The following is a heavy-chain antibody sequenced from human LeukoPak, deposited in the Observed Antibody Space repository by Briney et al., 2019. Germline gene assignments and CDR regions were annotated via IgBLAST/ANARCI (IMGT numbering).Heavy chain of an antibody. CDR2: IHRSGSP. J-gene: IGHJ1*01. V-gene: IGHV4/OR15-8*01. CDR1: LDSTTSNF. Sequence: EALSVTCTVSLDSTTSNFWSWVRQPPGKGLEWIGEIHRSGSPNYNPSLRTRVTISIDRSRNQIVLELSSVTAADTAVYYCAREILGGFNPGAYWGQGIVVTVSS. CDR3: AREILGGFNPGAY. D-gene: IGHD1-14*01.